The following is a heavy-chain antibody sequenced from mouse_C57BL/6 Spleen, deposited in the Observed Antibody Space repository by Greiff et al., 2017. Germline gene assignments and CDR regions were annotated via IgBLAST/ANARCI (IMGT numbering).Heavy chain of an antibody. V-gene: IGHV1-72*01. CDR1: GYTFTSYW. CDR3: ARSEIYYYGSSYVYFDY. J-gene: IGHJ2*01. CDR2: IDPNSGGT. Sequence: QVQLQQPGAELVKPGASVKLSCKASGYTFTSYWMHWVKQRPGRGLEWIGRIDPNSGGTKYNETFKGKATLTVDKPSSTAYMQLSSLTSEDSAVYYCARSEIYYYGSSYVYFDYWGQGTTLTVSS. D-gene: IGHD1-1*01.